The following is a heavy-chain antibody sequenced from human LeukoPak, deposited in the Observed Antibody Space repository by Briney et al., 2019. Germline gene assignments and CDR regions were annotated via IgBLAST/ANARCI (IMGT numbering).Heavy chain of an antibody. D-gene: IGHD2-21*02. CDR3: AREGGYCGGDCYSLDFDY. Sequence: SETLSLTCTVSGGSISSYYWSWIRQPAGKRLEWIGRIYTSGSTNYNPSLKSRVTMSVDTSKNQFSLKLSSVTAADTAVYYCAREGGYCGGDCYSLDFDYWGQGTLVTVSS. V-gene: IGHV4-4*07. CDR2: IYTSGST. J-gene: IGHJ4*02. CDR1: GGSISSYY.